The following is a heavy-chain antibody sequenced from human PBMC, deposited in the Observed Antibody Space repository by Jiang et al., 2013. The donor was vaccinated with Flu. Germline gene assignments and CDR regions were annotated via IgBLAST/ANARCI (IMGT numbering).Heavy chain of an antibody. CDR1: GYAFTDKY. Sequence: SGAEVKEPGASVKVSCKASGYAFTDKYIHWVRQAPGQGLEWMGWINPKSGVTNYAWKFQGRVTMTTDTSIGTAYMDLISLTSDDTAVYYCTRDPDRAGTFFDYWGQGTLVSVSS. D-gene: IGHD3-10*01. J-gene: IGHJ4*02. CDR3: TRDPDRAGTFFDY. CDR2: INPKSGVT. V-gene: IGHV1-2*02.